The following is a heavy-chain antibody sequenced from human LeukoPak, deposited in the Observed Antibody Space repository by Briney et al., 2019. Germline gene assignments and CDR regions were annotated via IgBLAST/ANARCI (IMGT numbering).Heavy chain of an antibody. CDR1: RVTFSGYY. V-gene: IGHV4-59*01. CDR2: IYASGSA. Sequence: SETLCLTCTASRVTFSGYYWDWIRQPPGKGLEWIGYIYASGSANYHPSLKSRVTISLGTSKNHVSLRLTSATAEDTAVYYCAREAPGGSGWTYFDYWGRGSLVTVSS. D-gene: IGHD6-19*01. CDR3: AREAPGGSGWTYFDY. J-gene: IGHJ4*02.